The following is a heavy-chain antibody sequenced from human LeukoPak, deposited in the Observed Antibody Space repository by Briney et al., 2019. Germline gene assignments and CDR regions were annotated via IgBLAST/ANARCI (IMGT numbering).Heavy chain of an antibody. V-gene: IGHV4-4*07. CDR1: VGSISSYY. CDR2: IYTSGST. CDR3: ARVEKAAAGTGYFDY. J-gene: IGHJ4*02. D-gene: IGHD6-13*01. Sequence: SETLSLTCTVSVGSISSYYWSWIRQPAGKGLEWIGRIYTSGSTKYNPSLKSRVTISVDTSKNQFSLKLSSVTAADTAVYYCARVEKAAAGTGYFDYWGQGTLVTVSS.